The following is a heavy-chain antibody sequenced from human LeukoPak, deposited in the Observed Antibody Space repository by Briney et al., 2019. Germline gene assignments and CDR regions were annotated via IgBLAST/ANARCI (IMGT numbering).Heavy chain of an antibody. V-gene: IGHV3-7*03. CDR2: MRSDGSAT. CDR1: GFTLSHYM. J-gene: IGHJ6*02. Sequence: GGSLRLSCAVSGFTLSHYMMIWVRQAPGEGLEWVANMRSDGSATFYADSVKGRFTISKDNAKNSLYLQMNSLRAEDTALYHCARNNGMDVWGQGTTVIVSS. CDR3: ARNNGMDV.